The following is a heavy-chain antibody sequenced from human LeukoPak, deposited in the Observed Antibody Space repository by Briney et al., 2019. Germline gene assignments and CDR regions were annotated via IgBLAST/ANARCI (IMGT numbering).Heavy chain of an antibody. CDR1: GGSINGYY. V-gene: IGHV4-59*01. Sequence: SETLSLTCTVSGGSINGYYWNWIRQPPGKGLEWIGYIYYSGSTNYNPSLKSRVTISVDTSKNHFSLKLSSVTAAGTAVYYCARVTTVAGSDYFDYWGQGTPVTVSS. D-gene: IGHD6-19*01. CDR2: IYYSGST. CDR3: ARVTTVAGSDYFDY. J-gene: IGHJ4*02.